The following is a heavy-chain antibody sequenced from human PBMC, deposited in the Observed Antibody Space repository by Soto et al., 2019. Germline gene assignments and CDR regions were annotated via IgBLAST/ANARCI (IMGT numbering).Heavy chain of an antibody. CDR3: ASSSWYWFDP. CDR1: GGSISSGYYY. V-gene: IGHV4-39*07. Sequence: PSETLSLTCSVSGGSISSGYYYWSWIRQPPGKGLEWIGEINHSGSTNYNPSLKSRVTISVDTSKNQFSLKLSSVTAADTAVYYCASSSWYWFDPWGQGILVTVSS. CDR2: INHSGST. J-gene: IGHJ5*02. D-gene: IGHD6-13*01.